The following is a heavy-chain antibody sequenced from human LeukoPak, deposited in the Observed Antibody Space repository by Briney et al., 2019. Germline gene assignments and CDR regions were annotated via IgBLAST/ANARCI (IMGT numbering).Heavy chain of an antibody. Sequence: TGGSLRLSCAAPGFTFSSYDMHWVRQATGKGLEWVSAIGTAGDTYYPGSVKGRFTISRENAKNSLCLQMNSLRAGDTAVYYCARGRRGWFDPWGQGTLVTVSS. CDR3: ARGRRGWFDP. V-gene: IGHV3-13*01. CDR1: GFTFSSYD. J-gene: IGHJ5*02. CDR2: IGTAGDT.